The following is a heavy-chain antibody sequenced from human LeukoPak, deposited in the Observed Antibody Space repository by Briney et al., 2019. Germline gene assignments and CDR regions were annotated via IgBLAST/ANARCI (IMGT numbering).Heavy chain of an antibody. D-gene: IGHD1-26*01. J-gene: IGHJ4*02. CDR1: GFSLSTSSMC. CDR3: ARIRSGSYSMDY. Sequence: SGPTLVNPTQTLTLTCTFSGFSLSTSSMCVGWIRQPPGKALEWLARIDWDDDKYYSSSLKTRLTNSKDTSKNQVVLTMTNMDPVDTATYYCARIRSGSYSMDYWGQGTLVIVSS. CDR2: IDWDDDK. V-gene: IGHV2-70*11.